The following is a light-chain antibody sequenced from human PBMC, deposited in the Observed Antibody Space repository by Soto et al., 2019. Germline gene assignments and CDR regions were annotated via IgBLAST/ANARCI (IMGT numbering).Light chain of an antibody. V-gene: IGKV3-15*01. J-gene: IGKJ1*01. CDR3: QEYLQCPPVM. Sequence: EIVVTQSPATLSGSPGERVTLSCRASQCGSSRLACYQHSPGQVPTLLIYDTSTRAPGISARFSGGGSGTHCTLTISTLQSEALGVYYCQEYLQCPPVMFGQGTPVDMK. CDR2: DTS. CDR1: QCGSSR.